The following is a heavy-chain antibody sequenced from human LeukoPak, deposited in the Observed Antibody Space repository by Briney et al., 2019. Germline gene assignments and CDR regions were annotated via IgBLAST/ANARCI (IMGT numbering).Heavy chain of an antibody. Sequence: GGSLRLSCAASGFTFSSYAMSWVRQAPGKGLEWVSAISGSGGSTYYADSVKGRFTISRDNSKNTLYLQMNSLRAEDTAVYYCAKDQGRRYYDSSGYYYYWGQGTLVIVSS. D-gene: IGHD3-22*01. CDR1: GFTFSSYA. CDR3: AKDQGRRYYDSSGYYYY. CDR2: ISGSGGST. J-gene: IGHJ4*02. V-gene: IGHV3-23*01.